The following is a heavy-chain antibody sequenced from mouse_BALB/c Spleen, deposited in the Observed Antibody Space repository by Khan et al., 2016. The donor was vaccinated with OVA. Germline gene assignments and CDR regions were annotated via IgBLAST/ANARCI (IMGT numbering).Heavy chain of an antibody. CDR2: INPHIGET. Sequence: EVQLQEFGPELVKPGASVKISCKASGYSFTGYFMNWVMQSHGKSLEWIGRINPHIGETFYNQKFKGKATLTVDESSSTAHMELRSLASEDSAVYYCARNYGSYFDHWGQGTTLTVSS. CDR1: GYSFTGYF. CDR3: ARNYGSYFDH. V-gene: IGHV1-20*02. D-gene: IGHD1-1*01. J-gene: IGHJ2*01.